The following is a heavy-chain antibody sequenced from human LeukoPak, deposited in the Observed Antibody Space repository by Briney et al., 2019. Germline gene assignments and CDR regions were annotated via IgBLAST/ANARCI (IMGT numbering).Heavy chain of an antibody. Sequence: ASVKVSCKASGYTFTSYGISWVRQAPGQGLEWKGWISAYNGNTNYAQKLQGRVTMTTDTSTSTAYMELRSLRSDDTAVYYCARDQWSGCSGGSCYAGYWGQGTLVTVSS. J-gene: IGHJ4*02. D-gene: IGHD2-15*01. V-gene: IGHV1-18*01. CDR2: ISAYNGNT. CDR1: GYTFTSYG. CDR3: ARDQWSGCSGGSCYAGY.